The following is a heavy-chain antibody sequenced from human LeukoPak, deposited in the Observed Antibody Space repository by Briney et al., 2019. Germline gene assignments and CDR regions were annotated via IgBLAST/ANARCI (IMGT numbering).Heavy chain of an antibody. D-gene: IGHD6-25*01. CDR3: ARRGRNSSGWQDYL. J-gene: IGHJ4*02. CDR1: GGSISTYY. Sequence: PSETLSLTCTVSGGSISTYYWSWIRQPPGKGLEWIANIYHTGSTNYNPSLSSRVTISIDTAKNQFSLKLTSVTAADTAVYYCARRGRNSSGWQDYLWGQGTLVTVSS. V-gene: IGHV4-59*01. CDR2: IYHTGST.